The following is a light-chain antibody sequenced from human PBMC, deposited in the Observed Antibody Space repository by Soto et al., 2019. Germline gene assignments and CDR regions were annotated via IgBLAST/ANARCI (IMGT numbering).Light chain of an antibody. CDR3: QQSYSTPPLYT. V-gene: IGKV1-39*01. CDR1: QSTSSY. J-gene: IGKJ2*01. CDR2: AAS. Sequence: DIQMTQSPSSLSASVGVRVTITCRARQSTSSYLNWYQQKPGKAPKLLIYAASSLQSGVPSRFSGIGSGTDFTVTISSRQPEDFATYDCQQSYSTPPLYTFGQGTKLEIK.